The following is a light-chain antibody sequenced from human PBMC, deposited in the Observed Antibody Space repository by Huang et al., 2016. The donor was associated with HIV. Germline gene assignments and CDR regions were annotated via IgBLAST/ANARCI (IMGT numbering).Light chain of an antibody. CDR2: AAS. CDR3: LHLNNYPGT. J-gene: IGKJ3*01. Sequence: IQLTQSPSSLSASVGDRVTITCRASQDISSNLAWYQQKPGKAPNLLLYAASTLESGVPSRFSGSGSGTDFTLTINNLQPEDFATYYCLHLNNYPGTFGPGTNVDV. V-gene: IGKV1-9*01. CDR1: QDISSN.